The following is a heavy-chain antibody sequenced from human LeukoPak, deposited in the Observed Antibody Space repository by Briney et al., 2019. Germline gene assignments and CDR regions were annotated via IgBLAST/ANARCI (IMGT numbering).Heavy chain of an antibody. D-gene: IGHD6-19*01. CDR2: IDSEGSST. V-gene: IGHV3-74*01. CDR1: GFRFSGYW. CDR3: ARVLPLAVNLDY. Sequence: GGSLSLSCAASGFRFSGYWMHCQRQAPGKGLVWVSPIDSEGSSTNYADSVKGRFTISRDNAKNTLYLQMNSLRAEDTAVYYGARVLPLAVNLDYWGQGTLVTVSS. J-gene: IGHJ4*01.